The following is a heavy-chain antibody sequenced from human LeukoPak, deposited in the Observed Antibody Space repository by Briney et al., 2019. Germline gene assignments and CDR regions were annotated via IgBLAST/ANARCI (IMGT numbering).Heavy chain of an antibody. J-gene: IGHJ4*02. D-gene: IGHD7-27*01. V-gene: IGHV3-21*04. CDR1: GFTFSTSA. Sequence: GGSLRLSCAASGFTFSTSAMEWVRQAPGKGLEWVSSITGSSDYIYYADSVKGRFTVSRDDSKNTLYLQMNSLRAEDTAVYYCAKDGGLWVSAHWGDSWGRGTLVTVSS. CDR3: AKDGGLWVSAHWGDS. CDR2: ITGSSDYI.